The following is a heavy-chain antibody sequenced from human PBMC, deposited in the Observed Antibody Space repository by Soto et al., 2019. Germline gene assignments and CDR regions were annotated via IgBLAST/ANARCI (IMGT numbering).Heavy chain of an antibody. CDR2: IYSDGRT. D-gene: IGHD6-25*01. CDR1: GFTVSNTY. V-gene: IGHV3-53*01. J-gene: IGHJ4*02. Sequence: LRLSCAASGFTVSNTYMSWVRQAPGKGLECVSIIYSDGRTFYADSVKGRFTISRDNSKNTLFLQMNSLREEDTAVYYCAKSQRVDYWGQGTLVTVSS. CDR3: AKSQRVDY.